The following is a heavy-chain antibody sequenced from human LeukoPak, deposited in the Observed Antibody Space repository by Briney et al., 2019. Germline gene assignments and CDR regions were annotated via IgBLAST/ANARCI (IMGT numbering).Heavy chain of an antibody. CDR3: ARDRRAVAGTFDY. Sequence: PGGSLKLSCAASGFTSSSYSMNWVRQAPGKGLEWVSSISSSSSYIYYADSVKGRFTISRDNAKNSLYLQMNSLRAEDTAVYYCARDRRAVAGTFDYWGQGTLVTVSS. J-gene: IGHJ4*02. CDR2: ISSSSSYI. V-gene: IGHV3-21*01. D-gene: IGHD6-19*01. CDR1: GFTSSSYS.